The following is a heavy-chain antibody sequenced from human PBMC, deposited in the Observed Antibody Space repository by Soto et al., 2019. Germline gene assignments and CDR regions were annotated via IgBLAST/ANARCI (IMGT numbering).Heavy chain of an antibody. Sequence: DVQLLESGGGLVQPGGSLRLSCAASGFTFRSYAMSWVRQAPGKGLEWVSGISGSGISTHYADSVKGRFTVSRDNPKNTLYRQMTSRRAEDPAVGNCAREPVARDWYFDLWGRGTLVTVSS. J-gene: IGHJ2*01. CDR3: AREPVARDWYFDL. V-gene: IGHV3-23*01. CDR1: GFTFRSYA. CDR2: ISGSGIST.